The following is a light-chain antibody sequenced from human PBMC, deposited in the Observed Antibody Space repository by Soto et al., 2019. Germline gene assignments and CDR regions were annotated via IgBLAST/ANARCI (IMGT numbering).Light chain of an antibody. V-gene: IGKV1-5*03. J-gene: IGKJ1*01. CDR3: QHYNSYSEA. Sequence: DIQMTQSPSTLSGSVGDRVTITCRASQTISIWLAWYQQKPGKAPKLLIYKASTLKSGVPSRFSGSGSGTEFTLTISSLQPDDFETYYCQHYNSYSEAFGEGTLVXI. CDR2: KAS. CDR1: QTISIW.